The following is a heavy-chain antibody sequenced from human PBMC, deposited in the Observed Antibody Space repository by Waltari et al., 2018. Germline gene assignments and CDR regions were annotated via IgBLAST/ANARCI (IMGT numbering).Heavy chain of an antibody. CDR2: VYHSGNT. CDR3: ARGAAAGSGPLIDY. CDR1: GYSIRSGYY. V-gene: IGHV4-38-2*01. J-gene: IGHJ4*02. D-gene: IGHD6-13*01. Sequence: QVQLQESGPGLLNPSETLSLTCAVSGYSIRSGYYWGWVRQPPGKGLEWIGSVYHSGNTYYNPSLKSRLIISADTSNNQLSLKLSSVTAADTAVYYCARGAAAGSGPLIDYWGQGILVTVSS.